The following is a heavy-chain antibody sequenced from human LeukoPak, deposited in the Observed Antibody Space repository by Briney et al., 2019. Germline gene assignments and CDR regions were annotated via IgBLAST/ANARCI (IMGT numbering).Heavy chain of an antibody. CDR2: INHSGST. Sequence: SETLSLTCAVYGGSFSGYYWSWIRQPPGKGLEWIGEINHSGSTNYNPSLKSRVTISVDTSKNQFSLKLSSVTAADTAVYYCAKEDYDILAFSGERSPYYFDYWGQGTLVTVSS. CDR3: AKEDYDILAFSGERSPYYFDY. V-gene: IGHV4-34*01. D-gene: IGHD3-9*01. CDR1: GGSFSGYY. J-gene: IGHJ4*02.